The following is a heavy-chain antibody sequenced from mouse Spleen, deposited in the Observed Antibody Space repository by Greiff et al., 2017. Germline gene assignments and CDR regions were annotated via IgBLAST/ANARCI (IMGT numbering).Heavy chain of an antibody. CDR3: ARDPVHYYAMDY. CDR2: ILPGSGST. CDR1: GYTFSSYW. Sequence: QVQLQQSGAELMKPGASVKISCKATGYTFSSYWIEWVKQRPGHGLEWIGEILPGSGSTNYNEKFKGKATFTADTSSNTAYMQLSSLTSEDSAVYYCARDPVHYYAMDYWGQGTSVTVSS. D-gene: IGHD1-1*01. J-gene: IGHJ4*01. V-gene: IGHV1-9*01.